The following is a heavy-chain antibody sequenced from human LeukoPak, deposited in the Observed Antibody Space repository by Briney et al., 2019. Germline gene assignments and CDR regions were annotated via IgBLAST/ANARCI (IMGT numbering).Heavy chain of an antibody. CDR2: IVVGSGNT. CDR1: GFTFTSSA. J-gene: IGHJ3*02. Sequence: ASVKVSCKASGFTFTSSAVQWVRQARGQRLEWIGWIVVGSGNTNYAQKFQERVTITRDMSTSTAYMELSSLRSEDTAVYYCAAAGRAADAFDIWGQGTMVTVSS. V-gene: IGHV1-58*01. CDR3: AAAGRAADAFDI. D-gene: IGHD6-13*01.